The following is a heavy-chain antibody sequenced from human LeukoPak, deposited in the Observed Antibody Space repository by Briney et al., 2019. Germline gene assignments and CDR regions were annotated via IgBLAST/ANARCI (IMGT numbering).Heavy chain of an antibody. CDR2: ISGYNGNT. CDR3: ARAVLEWLRGYTYYFDY. J-gene: IGHJ4*02. V-gene: IGHV1-18*01. Sequence: GASVKVSCKTSGYSFTTFGISWVRQAPGQGLEWMGWISGYNGNTNYAQKLQGRVTMTTDTSTSTAYMELRSLRSDDTAVYYCARAVLEWLRGYTYYFDYWGQGTLVTVSS. CDR1: GYSFTTFG. D-gene: IGHD3-3*01.